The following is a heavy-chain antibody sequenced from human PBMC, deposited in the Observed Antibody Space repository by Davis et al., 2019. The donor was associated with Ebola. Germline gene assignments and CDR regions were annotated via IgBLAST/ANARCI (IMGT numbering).Heavy chain of an antibody. Sequence: SVKVSCKASGGTFSSYAISWVRQAPGQGLEWMGGIIPIFGTANYAQKLQGRVTMTTDTSTSTAYMELRSLRSDDTAVYYCARGDRRFLEWFHFDYWGQGTLVTVSS. D-gene: IGHD3-3*01. J-gene: IGHJ4*02. CDR1: GGTFSSYA. V-gene: IGHV1-69*05. CDR3: ARGDRRFLEWFHFDY. CDR2: IIPIFGTA.